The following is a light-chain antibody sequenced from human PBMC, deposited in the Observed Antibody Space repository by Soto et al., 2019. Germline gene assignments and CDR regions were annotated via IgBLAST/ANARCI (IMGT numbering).Light chain of an antibody. J-gene: IGKJ4*01. CDR3: MQALQTPVT. CDR2: SGS. V-gene: IGKV2-28*01. CDR1: QSLLHSDGYNY. Sequence: DIVLTQSSLSLPVTPGEPASISCRSSQSLLHSDGYNYLDWYMQKPGQSPQLLIYSGSHRASGVPDRFSGSGSGTDFTLEISRVEAEDVGVYYCMQALQTPVTFGGGTKVEIK.